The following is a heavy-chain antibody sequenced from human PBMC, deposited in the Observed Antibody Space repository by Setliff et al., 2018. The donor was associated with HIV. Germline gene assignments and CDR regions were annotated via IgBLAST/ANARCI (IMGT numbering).Heavy chain of an antibody. V-gene: IGHV4-31*03. J-gene: IGHJ4*02. CDR1: GDSVSSGAYY. Sequence: SETLSLTCTVSGDSVSSGAYYWNWIRQHPGKGLEWIGYIYYNGGAYYSPSLKSRISISLDTSKNQFSLQLSSVTAADTAVYYCAREAPADSSSTSYYFDYWGQGTLVTVSS. D-gene: IGHD2-2*01. CDR3: AREAPADSSSTSYYFDY. CDR2: IYYNGGA.